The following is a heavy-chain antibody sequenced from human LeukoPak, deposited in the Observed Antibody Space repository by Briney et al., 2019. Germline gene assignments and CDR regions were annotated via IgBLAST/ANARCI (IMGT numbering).Heavy chain of an antibody. Sequence: GGSLRLSCAASGFTFSGYGMHWVRQAPGKGLEWVTFIRYDERNKYHADSVKGRFTISRDNAKNSLYLQMNSLRAEDTAVYYCARGTHYYNSSGYWDDGGDAFDIWGQGTMVTVSS. V-gene: IGHV3-30*02. J-gene: IGHJ3*02. CDR2: IRYDERNK. D-gene: IGHD3-22*01. CDR1: GFTFSGYG. CDR3: ARGTHYYNSSGYWDDGGDAFDI.